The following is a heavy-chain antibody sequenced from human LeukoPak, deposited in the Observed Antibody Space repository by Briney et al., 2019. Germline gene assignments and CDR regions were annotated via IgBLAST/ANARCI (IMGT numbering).Heavy chain of an antibody. CDR2: IYYSGST. V-gene: IGHV4-31*03. CDR3: ARDPAGSPTAALGHAFDI. J-gene: IGHJ3*02. Sequence: SETLSLTCTVSGGSISSGGYSWSWIRQHPGQGLEWIGYIYYSGSTYYNPSLKSRVTISVDTSKNQFSLKLGSVTAADTAAYYCARDPAGSPTAALGHAFDIWGQRTMGTVSS. D-gene: IGHD2-2*01. CDR1: GGSISSGGYS.